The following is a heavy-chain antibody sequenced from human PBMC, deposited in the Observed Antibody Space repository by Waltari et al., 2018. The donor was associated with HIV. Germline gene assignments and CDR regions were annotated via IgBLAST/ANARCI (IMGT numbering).Heavy chain of an antibody. J-gene: IGHJ4*02. V-gene: IGHV1-69*04. CDR3: ARSGLVDTAMVVDY. CDR2: IIPILGIA. CDR1: GGTFSRSA. Sequence: QVQLVQSGAEVKKPGPSLKVSCNASGGTFSRSAISWVRHAPGQGLEWMGRIIPILGIANYAQKFQGRVTITADKSTSTAYMELSSLRSEDTAVYYCARSGLVDTAMVVDYWGQGTLVTVSS. D-gene: IGHD5-18*01.